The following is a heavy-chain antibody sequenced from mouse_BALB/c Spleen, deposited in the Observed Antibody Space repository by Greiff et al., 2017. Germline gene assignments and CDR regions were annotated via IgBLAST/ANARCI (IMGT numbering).Heavy chain of an antibody. CDR2: ISSGSSTI. Sequence: EVQGVESGGGLVQPGGSRKLSCAASGFTFSSFGMHWVRQAPEKGLEWVAYISSGSSTIYYADTVKGRFTISRDNPKNTLFLQMTSLRSEDTAMYYCARDGNYRFAYWGQGTLVTVSA. V-gene: IGHV5-17*02. D-gene: IGHD2-1*01. J-gene: IGHJ3*01. CDR3: ARDGNYRFAY. CDR1: GFTFSSFG.